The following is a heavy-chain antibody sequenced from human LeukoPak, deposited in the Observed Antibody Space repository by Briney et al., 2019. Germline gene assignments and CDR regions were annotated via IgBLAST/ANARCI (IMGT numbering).Heavy chain of an antibody. CDR1: GFTFSSYS. Sequence: GGSLRLSCAASGFTFSSYSMNWVRQAPGKGLEWVSSIDRSGTYIYYADSVKGRFTISRDNARNSLYLQMNSLRAEDTAVYYCARGGDCRSGVCYKVNDYWGQGTLVTVSS. J-gene: IGHJ4*02. CDR2: IDRSGTYI. V-gene: IGHV3-21*01. D-gene: IGHD2-8*01. CDR3: ARGGDCRSGVCYKVNDY.